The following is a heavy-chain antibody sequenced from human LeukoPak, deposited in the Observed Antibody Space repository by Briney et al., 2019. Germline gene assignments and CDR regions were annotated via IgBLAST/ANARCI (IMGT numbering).Heavy chain of an antibody. D-gene: IGHD5-18*01. Sequence: GGSLRLSCAASGFTFSSYGMHWVRQAPGKGLEWVAFIRYDGSNKYYADSVKGRFTISGDNSKNTLYLQMNSLRAEDTAVYYCAKGYSYGYGDSIDYWGQGTLVTVSS. J-gene: IGHJ4*02. CDR1: GFTFSSYG. CDR2: IRYDGSNK. CDR3: AKGYSYGYGDSIDY. V-gene: IGHV3-30*02.